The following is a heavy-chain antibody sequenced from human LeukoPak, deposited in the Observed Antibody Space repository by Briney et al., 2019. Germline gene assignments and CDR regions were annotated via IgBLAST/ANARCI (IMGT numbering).Heavy chain of an antibody. CDR3: ARRSNTYYTFDY. Sequence: LSLTCAVSDYSISSGYYWGWIRQPPGKGLEWLARSRDKAKSYSTEHAASVKGRFTISRDNSKNSLYLQMNSLKTEDTAVYYCARRSNTYYTFDYWGQGTLVTVSS. CDR2: SRDKAKSYST. D-gene: IGHD2-2*01. CDR1: DYSISSGYY. V-gene: IGHV3-72*01. J-gene: IGHJ4*02.